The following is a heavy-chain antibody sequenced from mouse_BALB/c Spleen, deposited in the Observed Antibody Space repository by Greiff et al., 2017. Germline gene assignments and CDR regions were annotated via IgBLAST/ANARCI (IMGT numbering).Heavy chain of an antibody. CDR3: ARDYYGYVGYYAMDY. J-gene: IGHJ4*01. Sequence: VQLQQSGPGLVAPSQSLSITCTVSGFSLTGYGVNWVRQPPGKGLEWLGMIWGDGSTDYNSALKSRLSISKDNSKSQVFLKMNSLQTDDTARYYCARDYYGYVGYYAMDYWGQGTSVTVSS. CDR1: GFSLTGYG. CDR2: IWGDGST. V-gene: IGHV2-6-7*01. D-gene: IGHD1-2*01.